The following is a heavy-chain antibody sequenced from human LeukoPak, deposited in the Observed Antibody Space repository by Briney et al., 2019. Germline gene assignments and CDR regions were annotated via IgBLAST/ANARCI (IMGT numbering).Heavy chain of an antibody. V-gene: IGHV1-2*02. CDR1: GYTFTGYY. Sequence: ASVKVSCKASGYTFTGYYMHWVRQAPGQGLEWMGWINPNSGGTNYAQKFQGRVTMTRDTSISTAYMELRSLRSDDTAVYYCARYSSSWCFDYWGQGTLVTVSS. CDR2: INPNSGGT. D-gene: IGHD6-13*01. CDR3: ARYSSSWCFDY. J-gene: IGHJ4*02.